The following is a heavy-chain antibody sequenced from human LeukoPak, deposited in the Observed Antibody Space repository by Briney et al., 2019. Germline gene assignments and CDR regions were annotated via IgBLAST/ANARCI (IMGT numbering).Heavy chain of an antibody. V-gene: IGHV3-33*01. J-gene: IGHJ3*02. CDR2: IWYDGTNK. CDR1: GFSLSSYG. D-gene: IGHD3-10*01. Sequence: GGSLRLSCAASGFSLSSYGMHWVRQAPGKGLEWVALIWYDGTNKYYGDSVKGRFTISRDNSKNTLYLQMNSLRAEDTAVYYCARGRFGELSVATFDIWGQGTMVTVSS. CDR3: ARGRFGELSVATFDI.